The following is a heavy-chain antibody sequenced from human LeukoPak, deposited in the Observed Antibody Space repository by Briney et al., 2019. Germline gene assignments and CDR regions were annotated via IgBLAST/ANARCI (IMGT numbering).Heavy chain of an antibody. CDR2: ISYDGSNK. Sequence: PGGSLRLSCAASGFTFNSYAMSWVRQAPGKGLEWVAVISYDGSNKYYGDSVKGRFTISRDNSKNTLYLQMNSLRAEDTAVYYCARARPGTTLYGYWGQGTLVTVSS. J-gene: IGHJ4*02. CDR1: GFTFNSYA. CDR3: ARARPGTTLYGY. V-gene: IGHV3-30*03. D-gene: IGHD1-7*01.